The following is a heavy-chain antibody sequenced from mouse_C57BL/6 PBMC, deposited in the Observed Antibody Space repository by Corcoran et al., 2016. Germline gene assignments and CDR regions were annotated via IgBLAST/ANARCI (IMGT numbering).Heavy chain of an antibody. CDR2: INPNNGGT. Sequence: EVQLQQSGPELVKPGASVKISCKASGYTFTDYYMNWVKQSHGKSLEWIGDINPNNGGTSYNQKFKGKATLTVDKSSSTAYMELRSLTSEDSAVYYCARWYDDGYFDYWGQGTTLTVSS. D-gene: IGHD2-14*01. J-gene: IGHJ2*01. CDR1: GYTFTDYY. CDR3: ARWYDDGYFDY. V-gene: IGHV1-26*01.